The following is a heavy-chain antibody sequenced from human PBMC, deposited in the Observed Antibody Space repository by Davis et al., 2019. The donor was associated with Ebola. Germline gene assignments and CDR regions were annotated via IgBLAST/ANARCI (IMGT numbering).Heavy chain of an antibody. CDR2: IYYTGST. D-gene: IGHD3-9*01. CDR1: GDSISSGDYY. Sequence: SETLSLTCTVSGDSISSGDYYWTWIRQPPGKGLEWIGYIYYTGSTYYNPSLKSRLSMSVDTSTNQYFLRLRSVTAADTAFYYCARGPGDWDWFDPWGQGTLVSVSS. CDR3: ARGPGDWDWFDP. J-gene: IGHJ5*02. V-gene: IGHV4-30-4*08.